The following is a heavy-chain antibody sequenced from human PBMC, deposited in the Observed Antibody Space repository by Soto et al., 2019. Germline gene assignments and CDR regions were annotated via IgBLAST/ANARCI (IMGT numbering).Heavy chain of an antibody. CDR2: IYYSGST. J-gene: IGHJ6*03. V-gene: IGHV4-59*01. D-gene: IGHD3-9*01. Sequence: SETLSLTCTVSGGSISSYYWSWIRQPPGKGLEWIGYIYYSGSTNYNPSLKSRVTISVDTSKNQFSLKLSSVTAADTAVYYCARVFNYDILTGYFYYYYYMDVWGKGTTVTVSS. CDR3: ARVFNYDILTGYFYYYYYMDV. CDR1: GGSISSYY.